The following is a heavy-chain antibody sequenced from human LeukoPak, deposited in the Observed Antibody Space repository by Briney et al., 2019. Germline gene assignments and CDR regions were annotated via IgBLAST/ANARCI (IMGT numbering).Heavy chain of an antibody. CDR2: IWYDGSNK. Sequence: PGGSLRLSCAASGFTFSSYGMHWVRQAPGKGLEWVAVIWYDGSNKYYADSVKGRFTISRDNSKNALYLQMNSLRAEDTAVYYCARDRNPYLVTAFDYWGQGTLVTVSS. V-gene: IGHV3-33*01. D-gene: IGHD2-21*02. CDR1: GFTFSSYG. J-gene: IGHJ4*02. CDR3: ARDRNPYLVTAFDY.